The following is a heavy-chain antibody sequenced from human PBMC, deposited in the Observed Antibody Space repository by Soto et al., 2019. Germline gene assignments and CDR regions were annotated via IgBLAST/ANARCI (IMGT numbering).Heavy chain of an antibody. CDR3: ARRAAMVRGVIH. V-gene: IGHV4-39*01. CDR1: GGSISSSSYY. D-gene: IGHD3-10*01. J-gene: IGHJ4*02. CDR2: IYYSGSA. Sequence: SETLSLTCTVSGGSISSSSYYWGWIRQPPGKGLEWIGSIYYSGSAYYNPSLKSRVTISVDTSKNQFSLKLSSVTAADTAVSYRARRAAMVRGVIHWGPGTLVTVSS.